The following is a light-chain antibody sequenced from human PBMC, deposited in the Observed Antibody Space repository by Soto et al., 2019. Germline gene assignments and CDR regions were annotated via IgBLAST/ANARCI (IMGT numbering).Light chain of an antibody. CDR2: GAS. CDR1: QAISGF. Sequence: PLTQSPSSLSASVGDRVTITCRASQAISGFLVWYQQNPGQAPKLLIYGASTLQSGVPSRFSGSGSGTDFTLTISSLQPADIATYYCQQFKSYPYTFGQGTKLEIK. V-gene: IGKV1-9*01. CDR3: QQFKSYPYT. J-gene: IGKJ2*01.